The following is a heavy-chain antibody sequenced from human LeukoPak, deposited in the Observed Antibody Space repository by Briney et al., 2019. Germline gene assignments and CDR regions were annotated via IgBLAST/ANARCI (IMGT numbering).Heavy chain of an antibody. J-gene: IGHJ6*03. CDR2: ISSSSSYI. D-gene: IGHD5-18*01. Sequence: GGSLRLSCAASGFTFSSYSMNWVRQAPGKGLEWVSSISSSSSYIYYADSVKGRFTISRDNAKNSLYLQMNSLRAEDTAVYYCARAARWIQLRDHYMDVWGKGTTVTVSS. V-gene: IGHV3-21*01. CDR3: ARAARWIQLRDHYMDV. CDR1: GFTFSSYS.